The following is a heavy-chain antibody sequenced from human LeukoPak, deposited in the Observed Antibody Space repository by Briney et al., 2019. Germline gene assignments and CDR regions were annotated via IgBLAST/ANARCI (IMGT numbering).Heavy chain of an antibody. Sequence: ASETLSLTCTVSGGSISSYYWSWIRQPPGKGLEWIGYIYYSGSTNYNPSLKSRVTISVDTSKNQFSLKLSSVTAADTAVYYCARATYYDFWSNAYYYYYGMDVWGQGTLVTVSS. CDR1: GGSISSYY. CDR2: IYYSGST. J-gene: IGHJ6*02. D-gene: IGHD3-3*01. V-gene: IGHV4-59*01. CDR3: ARATYYDFWSNAYYYYYGMDV.